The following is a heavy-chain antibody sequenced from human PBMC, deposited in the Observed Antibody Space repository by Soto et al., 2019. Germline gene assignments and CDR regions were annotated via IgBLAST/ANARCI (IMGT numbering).Heavy chain of an antibody. J-gene: IGHJ4*02. CDR1: CGSVSVYY. V-gene: IGHV4-59*02. CDR3: ARGVGSSPPQY. Sequence: SETLSLTCTISCGSVSVYYWSWIRQSTGQGLEWIGYIYASGSPYYNPSLRSRVTISADTSKNQISLKLTSPTAADTAVYYCARGVGSSPPQYWGRGTLVTVSS. D-gene: IGHD1-26*01. CDR2: IYASGSP.